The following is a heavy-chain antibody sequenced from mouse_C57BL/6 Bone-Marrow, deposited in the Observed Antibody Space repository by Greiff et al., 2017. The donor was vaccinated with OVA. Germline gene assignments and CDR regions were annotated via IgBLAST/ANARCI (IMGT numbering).Heavy chain of an antibody. D-gene: IGHD2-5*01. CDR3: TPYYSNHGWDY. J-gene: IGHJ2*01. Sequence: EVQLQQSGAELVRPGASVKLSCTASGFNIKDDYMHWVKQRPEQGLEWIGWIDPENGDTEYASKFQGKATITADTSSNTAYLQLSSLTSEDTAVYYCTPYYSNHGWDYWGQGTTLTVSS. V-gene: IGHV14-4*01. CDR1: GFNIKDDY. CDR2: IDPENGDT.